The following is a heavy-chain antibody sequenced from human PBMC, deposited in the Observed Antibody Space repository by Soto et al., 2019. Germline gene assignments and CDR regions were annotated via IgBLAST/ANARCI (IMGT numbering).Heavy chain of an antibody. CDR2: ISAYNGNT. V-gene: IGHV1-18*01. CDR1: GYTFSSYD. D-gene: IGHD2-2*01. Sequence: QVQLVQSGAEVKKPGASVKVSCKASGYTFSSYDISWVRQAPGQGLEWMGWISAYNGNTNYAQKLQGRVTMTTDTSTTTAYMELRSLRSDDTAVYYCARKAPPPRDQAVGWYDPWGQGTLVTVSS. J-gene: IGHJ5*02. CDR3: ARKAPPPRDQAVGWYDP.